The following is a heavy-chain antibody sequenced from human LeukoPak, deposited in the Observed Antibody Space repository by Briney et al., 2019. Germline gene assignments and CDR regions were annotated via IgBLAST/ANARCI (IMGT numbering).Heavy chain of an antibody. CDR1: GFTFSSYA. Sequence: GGSLRLSCAASGFTFSSYAMSWVRQAPGKGLEWVSAISGSGGSTYYADPVKGRFTISRDNSKNTLYLQMNSLRAEDTAVYYCAAFLPNIVVVPATKGPFGYWGQGALVTVSS. CDR2: ISGSGGST. V-gene: IGHV3-23*01. J-gene: IGHJ4*02. CDR3: AAFLPNIVVVPATKGPFGY. D-gene: IGHD2-2*01.